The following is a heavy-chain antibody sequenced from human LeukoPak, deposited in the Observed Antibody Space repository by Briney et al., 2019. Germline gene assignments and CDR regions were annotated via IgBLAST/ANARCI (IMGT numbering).Heavy chain of an antibody. Sequence: PGGSLRLSCAASAFTVSSNYMSRVRQAPGKGLEWVSVIYSSGSTYYADSVKGRFTISRDNSKNTLYLLMDSLRAEDTAVYYCARISRGWFDYWGQGTLVTVSS. CDR1: AFTVSSNY. J-gene: IGHJ4*02. CDR2: IYSSGST. V-gene: IGHV3-53*01. D-gene: IGHD6-19*01. CDR3: ARISRGWFDY.